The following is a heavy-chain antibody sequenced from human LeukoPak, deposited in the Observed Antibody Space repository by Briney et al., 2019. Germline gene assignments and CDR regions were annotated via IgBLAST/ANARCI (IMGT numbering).Heavy chain of an antibody. CDR3: ASLQQLSNFDY. J-gene: IGHJ4*02. CDR2: IYHSGST. D-gene: IGHD3-16*02. V-gene: IGHV4-38-2*02. Sequence: SETLSLTCTVSGYSISSGYYWGWIRQPPGKGLEWIGSIYHSGSTYYNPSLKSRVTISVDTSKNQFSLKLSSVTAADTAVYYCASLQQLSNFDYWGQGTLVTVSS. CDR1: GYSISSGYY.